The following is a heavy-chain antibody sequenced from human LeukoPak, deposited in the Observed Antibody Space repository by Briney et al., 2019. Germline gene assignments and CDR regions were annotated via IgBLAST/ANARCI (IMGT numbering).Heavy chain of an antibody. D-gene: IGHD4-17*01. CDR2: INPDGRRT. Sequence: GGSLRLSCEASGFTFSDYWMHWVRQAPGKGLVWVSVINPDGRRTTYADSVKGRFTISRDNARNTLYLQMKSLRVDDTAVYYCATTVTTVWGRGTLVAVSS. J-gene: IGHJ2*01. CDR3: ATTVTTV. V-gene: IGHV3-74*01. CDR1: GFTFSDYW.